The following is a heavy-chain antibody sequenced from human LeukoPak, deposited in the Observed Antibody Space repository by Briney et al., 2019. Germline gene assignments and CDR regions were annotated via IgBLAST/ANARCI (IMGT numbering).Heavy chain of an antibody. V-gene: IGHV1-24*01. Sequence: ASVKVSCKVSRYTLTELSMHWVRQAPGKGLEWMGGFDPEDGETIYAQKFQGRVTMTEDTSTDTAYMELSSLRSEDTAVYYCATAPRLGDYVWGSYRYTEPPDYWGQGTLVTVSS. CDR2: FDPEDGET. CDR3: ATAPRLGDYVWGSYRYTEPPDY. D-gene: IGHD3-16*02. CDR1: RYTLTELS. J-gene: IGHJ4*02.